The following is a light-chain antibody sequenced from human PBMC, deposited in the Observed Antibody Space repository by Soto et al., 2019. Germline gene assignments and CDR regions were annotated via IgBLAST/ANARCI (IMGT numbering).Light chain of an antibody. CDR1: QSISSSK. J-gene: IGKJ5*01. V-gene: IGKV3D-20*02. CDR3: QQRSNWPT. CDR2: GVS. Sequence: EVVMTQSPATLSVSPGESATLSCRASQSISSSKLAWYQQNPGQAPRLLLFGVSNRATGIPARFSGSGYGTDFTLTIRSLEPEDFAVDYCQQRSNWPTFGQGTRLEIK.